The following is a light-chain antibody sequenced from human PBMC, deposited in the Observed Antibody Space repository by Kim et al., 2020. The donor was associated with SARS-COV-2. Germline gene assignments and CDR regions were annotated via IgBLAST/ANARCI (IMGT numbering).Light chain of an antibody. CDR1: QVVLDYSKKKNY. J-gene: IGKJ4*01. Sequence: GACINCKSSQVVLDYSKKKNYLAWYQQRRGQPPKLLIFWASTREYDVPDRFSGSGSGTDFTLTISSLQAEEVALYYCQQYYDEPSFGGGTKVDIK. V-gene: IGKV4-1*01. CDR2: WAS. CDR3: QQYYDEPS.